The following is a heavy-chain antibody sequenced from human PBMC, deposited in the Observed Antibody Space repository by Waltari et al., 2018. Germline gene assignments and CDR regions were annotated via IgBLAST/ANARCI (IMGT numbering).Heavy chain of an antibody. CDR1: GFTFSSYA. CDR2: ISGSGGST. J-gene: IGHJ4*02. D-gene: IGHD3-22*01. V-gene: IGHV3-23*01. Sequence: EVQLLESGGGLVQPGGSLRLSCAASGFTFSSYAMSWVRQAPGKGLEWVSAISGSGGSTYYADSVNGRFTISRDNSKNTLYLQMNSLRAEDTAVYYCAKALDSSGYYRSGQDYWGQGTLVTVSS. CDR3: AKALDSSGYYRSGQDY.